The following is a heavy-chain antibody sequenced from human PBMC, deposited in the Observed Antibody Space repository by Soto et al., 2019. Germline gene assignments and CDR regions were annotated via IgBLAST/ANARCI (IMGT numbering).Heavy chain of an antibody. D-gene: IGHD3-3*01. J-gene: IGHJ6*02. V-gene: IGHV1-3*01. CDR3: ARNQGITTFGVYSMYYYSMDV. CDR1: GYTFTSYG. CDR2: INAGNGNT. Sequence: ASVKVSCKASGYTFTSYGMHWVRQAPGQRLEWMGWINAGNGNTKYSQKFQGRVTITRDTSASTAYMELSSLRSEDKAVYNCARNQGITTFGVYSMYYYSMDVWGQGTTVTVSS.